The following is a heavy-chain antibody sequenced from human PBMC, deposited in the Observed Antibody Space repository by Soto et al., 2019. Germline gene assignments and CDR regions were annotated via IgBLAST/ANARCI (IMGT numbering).Heavy chain of an antibody. CDR2: IWYDGSNK. CDR3: ARGSTDSYPGSRIFDF. D-gene: IGHD3-10*01. Sequence: GGSLRLSCAASGFTFSSYGMHWVRQAPGKGLEWVAVIWYDGSNKYYADSVRGRFTMSRDNSKKTLYLQMNNLRVEDSALYYSARGSTDSYPGSRIFDFWGRGTLVTVSS. V-gene: IGHV3-33*01. J-gene: IGHJ4*02. CDR1: GFTFSSYG.